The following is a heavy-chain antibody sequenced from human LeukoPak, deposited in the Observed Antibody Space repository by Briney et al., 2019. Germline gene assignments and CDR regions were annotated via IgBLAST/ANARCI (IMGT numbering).Heavy chain of an antibody. J-gene: IGHJ3*02. Sequence: PGGSLRLSCAASGFTFSSYAKSWVRQAPGKGLEWVTVIWVDGINKYYADSVRGRFTISRDNSKNTLYLEMNSLRTEDTAVYYCVRERGPFDGFDIWGQGTMVTVSS. CDR3: VRERGPFDGFDI. CDR2: IWVDGINK. CDR1: GFTFSSYA. V-gene: IGHV3-33*08.